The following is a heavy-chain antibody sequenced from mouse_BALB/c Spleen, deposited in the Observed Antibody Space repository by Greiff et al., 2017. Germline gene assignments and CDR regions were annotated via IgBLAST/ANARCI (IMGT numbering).Heavy chain of an antibody. D-gene: IGHD1-1*01. CDR2: IYPSDSYT. J-gene: IGHJ3*01. Sequence: QVQLKESGAELVRPGASVKLSCKASGYTFTSYWINWVKQRPGQGLEWIGNIYPSDSYTNYNQKFKDKATLTVDKSSSTAYMQLSSPTSEDSAVYYCTRDTTGFAYWGQGTLVTVSA. CDR1: GYTFTSYW. CDR3: TRDTTGFAY. V-gene: IGHV1-69*02.